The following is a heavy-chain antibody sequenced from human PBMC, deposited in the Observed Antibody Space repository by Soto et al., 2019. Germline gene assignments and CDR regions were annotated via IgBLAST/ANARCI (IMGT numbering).Heavy chain of an antibody. V-gene: IGHV3-30-3*01. J-gene: IGHJ6*02. CDR2: ISYDGSNK. Sequence: PGGSLRLSCAAPGFTFSSYAMHWVRQAPGKGLEWVAVISYDGSNKYYADSVKGRFTISRDNSKNTLYLQMNSLRAEDTAVYYCARDQLWPHYYYYYGMDVWGQGTTVTVSS. CDR3: ARDQLWPHYYYYYGMDV. D-gene: IGHD5-18*01. CDR1: GFTFSSYA.